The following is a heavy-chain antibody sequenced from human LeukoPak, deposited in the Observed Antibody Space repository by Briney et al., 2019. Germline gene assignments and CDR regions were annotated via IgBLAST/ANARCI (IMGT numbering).Heavy chain of an antibody. CDR3: ANEVRPNDY. CDR2: IDISGGST. V-gene: IGHV3-23*01. D-gene: IGHD1-1*01. Sequence: GGSLRLSCVASGFTFSSHAMCWVRQAPGKGLEWVASIDISGGSTYYEDSVQGRFTISRDNSKNTLYLEMISLRVEDTALYYCANEVRPNDYWGQGTLVTVSS. CDR1: GFTFSSHA. J-gene: IGHJ4*02.